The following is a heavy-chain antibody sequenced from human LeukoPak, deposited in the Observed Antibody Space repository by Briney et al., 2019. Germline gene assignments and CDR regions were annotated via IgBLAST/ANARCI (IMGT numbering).Heavy chain of an antibody. CDR3: ARRPYSTSWYYFDY. Sequence: PGGFLRLSCAASGFTFSDYYMSWVRQAPGKGLEWVSYISGSGSMLHYADSVKGRSTTSRDNAKNSLYLQMSTLRAEDTAVYYCARRPYSTSWYYFDYWGQGTLVTVSS. D-gene: IGHD6-13*01. CDR2: ISGSGSML. V-gene: IGHV3-11*04. CDR1: GFTFSDYY. J-gene: IGHJ4*02.